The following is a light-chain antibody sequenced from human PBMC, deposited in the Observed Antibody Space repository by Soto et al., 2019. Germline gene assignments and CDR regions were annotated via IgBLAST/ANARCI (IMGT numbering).Light chain of an antibody. CDR2: DVS. CDR3: CSHAGSYSYV. J-gene: IGLJ1*01. V-gene: IGLV2-11*01. CDR1: SSDVGGYNY. Sequence: QSALTQPRSVSGSPGQSVTISCTGTSSDVGGYNYVSWYQQHPGKAPKLMIYDVSKRPSGVPDRLSGSKSGNTASLTISGLQAEDEAAYYFCSHAGSYSYVFGIGTKVTVL.